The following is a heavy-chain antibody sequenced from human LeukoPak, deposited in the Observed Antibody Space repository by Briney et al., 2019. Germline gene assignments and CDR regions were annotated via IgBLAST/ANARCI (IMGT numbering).Heavy chain of an antibody. Sequence: GGSLRLSCAASGFTLSNAWMSWVRQAQGKGLEWVGCIKSKTDGGTIDYAAPVKGRFTISKDDSRNTLYLQMNSLKTEDTAVYYCTTVANPAYFDYWGQGTPVTVSS. CDR1: GFTLSNAW. CDR2: IKSKTDGGTI. CDR3: TTVANPAYFDY. J-gene: IGHJ4*02. D-gene: IGHD4/OR15-4a*01. V-gene: IGHV3-15*01.